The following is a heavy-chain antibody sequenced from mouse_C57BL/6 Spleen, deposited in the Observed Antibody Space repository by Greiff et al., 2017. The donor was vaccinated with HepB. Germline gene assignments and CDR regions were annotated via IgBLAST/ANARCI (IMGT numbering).Heavy chain of an antibody. V-gene: IGHV2-3*01. CDR3: AKRRDGYLDY. CDR1: GFSFTSYG. D-gene: IGHD2-3*01. CDR2: IWGDGST. Sequence: VKLVESGPGLVAPSQSLSISCTVSGFSFTSYGVSWVRQPPGKGLEWLGVIWGDGSTNYHSALISRLSISKDNSKCQVFLTLNSLQTADTATYYCAKRRDGYLDYWGQGPPLTVSS. J-gene: IGHJ2*01.